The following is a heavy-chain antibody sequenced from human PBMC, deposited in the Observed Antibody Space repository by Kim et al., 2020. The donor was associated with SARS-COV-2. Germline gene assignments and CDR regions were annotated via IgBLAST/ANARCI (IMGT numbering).Heavy chain of an antibody. J-gene: IGHJ6*02. CDR1: GGSFSGYY. CDR3: ATSASYSSSWYDYYYYYGMDV. Sequence: SETLSLTCAVYGGSFSGYYWSWIRQPPGKGLEWIGEINHSGSTNYNPSLKSRVTISVDTSKNQFSLKLSSVTAADTAVYYCATSASYSSSWYDYYYYYGMDVWGQGTTVTVSS. CDR2: INHSGST. D-gene: IGHD6-13*01. V-gene: IGHV4-34*01.